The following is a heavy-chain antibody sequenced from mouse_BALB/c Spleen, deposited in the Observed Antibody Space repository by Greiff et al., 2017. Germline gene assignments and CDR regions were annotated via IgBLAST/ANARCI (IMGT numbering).Heavy chain of an antibody. CDR2: ISSGGGNT. V-gene: IGHV5-9*03. D-gene: IGHD2-4*01. J-gene: IGHJ2*01. CDR1: GFTFSSYT. Sequence: EVKLMESGGGLVKPGGSLKLSCAASGFTFSSYTMSWVRQTPEKRLEWVATISSGGGNTYYPDSVKGRFTISRDNAKNNLYLQMSSLRSEETALYYCARSMITSFDYWGQGTTLTVSS. CDR3: ARSMITSFDY.